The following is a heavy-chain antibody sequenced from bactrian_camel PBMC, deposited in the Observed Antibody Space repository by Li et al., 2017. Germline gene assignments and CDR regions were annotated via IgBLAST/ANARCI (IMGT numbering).Heavy chain of an antibody. CDR1: AYSYSTRC. D-gene: IGHD2*01. V-gene: IGHV3S40*01. CDR3: AAGLRSGGVWHDKLYYAY. Sequence: VQLVESGGGSVQAGGSLRLSCAASAYSYSTRCMGWFRQAPGKEREGVAAITSGGGTTYYADSVKGRFTISRDNAKNMVYLQMNSLKPEDTAMYYCAAGLRSGGVWHDKLYYAYWGQGTQVTVS. J-gene: IGHJ4*01. CDR2: ITSGGGTT.